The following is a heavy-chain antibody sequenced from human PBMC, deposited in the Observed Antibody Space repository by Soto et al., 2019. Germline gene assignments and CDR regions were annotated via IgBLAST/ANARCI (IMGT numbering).Heavy chain of an antibody. CDR3: ARSCSSTSCYIPYYYGMDV. D-gene: IGHD2-2*02. J-gene: IGHJ6*02. Sequence: GASVKVSCKASGYTFTGYYMHWVRQAPGQGLEWMGWINPNSGGTNYAQKFQGRVTMTRDTSISTAYMELSRLRSDDTAVYYCARSCSSTSCYIPYYYGMDVWGQGTTVTVSS. V-gene: IGHV1-2*02. CDR2: INPNSGGT. CDR1: GYTFTGYY.